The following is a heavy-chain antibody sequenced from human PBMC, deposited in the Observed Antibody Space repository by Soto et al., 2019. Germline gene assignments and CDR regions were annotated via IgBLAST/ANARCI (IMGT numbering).Heavy chain of an antibody. J-gene: IGHJ3*02. CDR3: ARTVGGYSSSSGTGGTKNAFDI. D-gene: IGHD6-6*01. CDR2: INSDGRST. CDR1: GFTFSSYW. Sequence: EVQLVESGGGLVQPGGSLRLSCAASGFTFSSYWMHWVRQAPGKGLVWVSRINSDGRSTSYADSVKGRFTISRDNAKNTLYLQMNSLRAEDTAVYYCARTVGGYSSSSGTGGTKNAFDIWGQGTMVTVSS. V-gene: IGHV3-74*01.